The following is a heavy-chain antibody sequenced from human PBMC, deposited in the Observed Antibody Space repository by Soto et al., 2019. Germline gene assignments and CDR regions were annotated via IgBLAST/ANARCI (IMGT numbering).Heavy chain of an antibody. CDR2: IYPGDSDT. D-gene: IGHD4-4*01. Sequence: PGESQKISCKGCGYRFTSYWIGWVRQINGKGLEWMGIIYPGDSDTRYSPSFQGQVTISADKSISTAYLQWSSLKASDTAMYYCARHGVTTVTTGIPYNWFDPWGQGTLVTVSS. V-gene: IGHV5-51*01. CDR1: GYRFTSYW. J-gene: IGHJ5*02. CDR3: ARHGVTTVTTGIPYNWFDP.